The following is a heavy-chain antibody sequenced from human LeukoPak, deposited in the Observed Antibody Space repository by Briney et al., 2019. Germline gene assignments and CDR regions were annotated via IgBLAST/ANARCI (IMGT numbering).Heavy chain of an antibody. CDR3: ARQGSRGAAGY. V-gene: IGHV4-39*01. D-gene: IGHD6-13*01. CDR1: GGSISSNTYY. CDR2: IYHSGST. J-gene: IGHJ1*01. Sequence: PSETLSLTCTVSGGSISSNTYYWGWIRQPPGKGLEWIGYIYHSGSTYYNPSLKSRVTISVDTSKNQFSLKLSSVTAADTAVYYCARQGSRGAAGYWGQGTLVTVSS.